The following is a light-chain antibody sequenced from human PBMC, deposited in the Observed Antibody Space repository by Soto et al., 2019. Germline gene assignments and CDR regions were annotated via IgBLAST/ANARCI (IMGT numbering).Light chain of an antibody. CDR2: DNS. CDR1: SSNIGAGYD. J-gene: IGLJ2*01. Sequence: QSVLTQPPSVSGAPGQRVTISCTGSSSNIGAGYDVHWYQQLPGTAPKLLIYDNSNRPSGVPDRFSGSKSGTSASLAITGLQAEDETDYYCQSYDSSLSGVLFGGGTKLTVL. CDR3: QSYDSSLSGVL. V-gene: IGLV1-40*01.